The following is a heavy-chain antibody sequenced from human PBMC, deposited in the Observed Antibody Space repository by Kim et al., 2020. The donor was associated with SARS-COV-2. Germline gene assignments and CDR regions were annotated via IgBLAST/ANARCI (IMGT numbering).Heavy chain of an antibody. CDR2: ISSSLSSI. V-gene: IGHV3-48*03. CDR3: ARGYYDTSGTPGY. J-gene: IGHJ4*02. D-gene: IGHD3-22*01. Sequence: GGSLRLFCAASGFTFSSYEMNWVRQAPGKGLEWIAYISSSLSSIYYAESVRGRFTISRDNAKNSLYLQMNSLRAEDTAVYYCARGYYDTSGTPGYWGQGT. CDR1: GFTFSSYE.